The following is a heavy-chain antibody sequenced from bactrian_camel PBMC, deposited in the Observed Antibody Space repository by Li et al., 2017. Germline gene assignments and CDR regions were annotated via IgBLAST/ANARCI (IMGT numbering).Heavy chain of an antibody. J-gene: IGHJ4*01. D-gene: IGHD6*01. CDR1: GYNYSRNC. CDR3: AAGREAGGTWYPDEYTY. V-gene: IGHV3S1*01. CDR2: IYTQTGTT. Sequence: HVQLVESGGGSVQAGGTLTLSCVVSGYNYSRNCMGWFLEAPGMERQGVAHIYTQTGTTYYADSVKGRFTISLDRAKNTVYLQMNSLKPQDTAVYYCAAGREAGGTWYPDEYTYWGQGTQVT.